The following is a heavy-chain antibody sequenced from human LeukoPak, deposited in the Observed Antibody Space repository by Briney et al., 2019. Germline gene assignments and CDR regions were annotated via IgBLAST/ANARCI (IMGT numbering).Heavy chain of an antibody. J-gene: IGHJ4*02. V-gene: IGHV4-34*01. D-gene: IGHD3-10*01. Sequence: SETLSLTCAVYGGSFSGYYWSWIRQPPGKGLEWIGEINHSESTNYNPSLKSRVTISVDTSKNQFSLKLSSVTAADTAVYYCARGLYYYGSGSYDYWGQGTLVTVSS. CDR3: ARGLYYYGSGSYDY. CDR2: INHSEST. CDR1: GGSFSGYY.